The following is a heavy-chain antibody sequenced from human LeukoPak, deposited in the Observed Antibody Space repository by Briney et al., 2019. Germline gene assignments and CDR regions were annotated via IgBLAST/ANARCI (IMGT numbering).Heavy chain of an antibody. J-gene: IGHJ5*02. V-gene: IGHV4-59*01. CDR3: ARANLKYFSPDWFDP. CDR1: GGSISSYY. D-gene: IGHD3-3*01. CDR2: IYYSGST. Sequence: SETLSLTCTVSGGSISSYYWSWIRQPPGKGLEWIGYIYYSGSTNYNPSLKSRVTISVDTSKNQFSLKLSSVTAADTAVYYCARANLKYFSPDWFDPWGQGTLVTVSS.